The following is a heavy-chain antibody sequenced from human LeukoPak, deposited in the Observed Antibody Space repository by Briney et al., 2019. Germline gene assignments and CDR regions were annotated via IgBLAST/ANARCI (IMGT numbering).Heavy chain of an antibody. J-gene: IGHJ4*02. CDR1: GFTFSNYG. CDR2: IWHDGSDK. Sequence: GGSLRLSCAASGFTFSNYGMHWVRQAPGKGLEWVAIIWHDGSDKYYADSVKGRFTISRDNSKNTLYLQMNSLRAEDTAVYFCTRQSENFSLDYWGQGTLVTVSS. D-gene: IGHD3-3*01. CDR3: TRQSENFSLDY. V-gene: IGHV3-33*01.